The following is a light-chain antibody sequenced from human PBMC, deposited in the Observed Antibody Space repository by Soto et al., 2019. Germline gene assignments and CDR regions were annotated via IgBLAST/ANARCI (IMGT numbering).Light chain of an antibody. CDR1: SSDLGSYNY. J-gene: IGLJ3*02. CDR2: EVN. Sequence: QSALTQPASVSGSPGQSITISCAGTSSDLGSYNYVSWYQHHPGKVPKLILYEVNNRPSGISNRFSGSKSGNTASLTISGLQSEDEADYYCISYTTSRSMLFGGGTKLTVL. V-gene: IGLV2-14*01. CDR3: ISYTTSRSML.